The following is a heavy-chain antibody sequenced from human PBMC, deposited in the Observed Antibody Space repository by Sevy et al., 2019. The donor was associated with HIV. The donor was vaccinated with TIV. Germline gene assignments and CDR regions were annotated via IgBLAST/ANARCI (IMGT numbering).Heavy chain of an antibody. CDR1: GFTFSSYS. V-gene: IGHV3-21*01. J-gene: IGHJ4*02. D-gene: IGHD6-19*01. CDR3: ARDGSSGWYALGYYFDY. CDR2: ISSSSSYI. Sequence: GGSLRLSCAASGFTFSSYSMNWVRQAPGKGLEWVSSISSSSSYIYYADSVKGRFTNSRDNAKNSLYLQMNSLRAEDTAVYCCARDGSSGWYALGYYFDYWGQGTLVTVSS.